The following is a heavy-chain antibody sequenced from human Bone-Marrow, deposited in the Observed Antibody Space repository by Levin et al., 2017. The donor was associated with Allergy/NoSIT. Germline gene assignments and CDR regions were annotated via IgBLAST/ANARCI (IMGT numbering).Heavy chain of an antibody. CDR3: VRNLRGTSAYDAFDV. D-gene: IGHD1-7*01. CDR2: IDGDGGQM. CDR1: GFNFRDYW. V-gene: IGHV3-7*03. J-gene: IGHJ3*01. Sequence: LSLPCAASGFNFRDYWMTWVRQTPGRGLEWVANIDGDGGQMYYVDSVKGRFTISRDNAKSSLDLQMNYLRADDTAVYYCVRNLRGTSAYDAFDVWGHGTVVT.